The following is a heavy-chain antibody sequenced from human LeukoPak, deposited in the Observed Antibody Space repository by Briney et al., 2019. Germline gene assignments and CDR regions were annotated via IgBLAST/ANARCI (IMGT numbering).Heavy chain of an antibody. CDR1: GGSISSYY. CDR2: IYYSGST. J-gene: IGHJ4*02. V-gene: IGHV4-59*06. D-gene: IGHD1-14*01. CDR3: ARGRRVGTGTTHQLDY. Sequence: SETLSLTCTVSGGSISSYYWSWIRQHPGKGLEWIGYIYYSGSTYYNPSLKSRVTISVDTSKNQFSLKLSSVTAADTAVYYCARGRRVGTGTTHQLDYWGQGTLVTVSS.